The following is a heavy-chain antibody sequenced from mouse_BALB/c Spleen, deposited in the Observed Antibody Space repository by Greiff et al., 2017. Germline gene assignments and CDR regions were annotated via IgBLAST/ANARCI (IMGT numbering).Heavy chain of an antibody. J-gene: IGHJ3*01. V-gene: IGHV7-3*02. CDR1: GFTFPDYY. Sequence: VESGGGLVQPGGSLRLSCATSGFTFPDYYMSWVRQPPGKALEWLGFIRNKANGYTTEYSSSVKGRFTISRDNSQSILYLQMNTLRAEDSATYYCARDRYWFAYWGQGTLVTVSA. CDR3: ARDRYWFAY. CDR2: IRNKANGYTT.